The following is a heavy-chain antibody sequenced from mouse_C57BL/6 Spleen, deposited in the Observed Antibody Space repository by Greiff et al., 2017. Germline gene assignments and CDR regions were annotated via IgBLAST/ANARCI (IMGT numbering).Heavy chain of an antibody. CDR1: GFNIKNTY. D-gene: IGHD2-4*01. CDR2: FDPANGNT. J-gene: IGHJ2*01. V-gene: IGHV14-3*01. CDR3: ARGDYDYY. Sequence: VQPKESVAELVRPGASVKLSCTAFGFNIKNTYMHWVKQRPEQGLEWIGRFDPANGNTKYAPKFQGKATVTADTSSNTAYLQLSSLTSGDAAIFYCARGDYDYYWGQGTTLTVSS.